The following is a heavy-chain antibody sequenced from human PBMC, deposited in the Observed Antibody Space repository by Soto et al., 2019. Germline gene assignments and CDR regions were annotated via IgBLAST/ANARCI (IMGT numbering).Heavy chain of an antibody. CDR3: ARHADPLGGLGAYFDS. CDR1: GASTFPKDVY. CDR2: FRYDGDA. D-gene: IGHD2-15*01. V-gene: IGHV4-39*01. J-gene: IGHJ4*02. Sequence: SPTLCLTCTVSGASTFPKDVYFGRLRQPPGKGPEWIASFRYDGDAYYNPSLKSRVTKSVDTSRNQFSLNLSSVTAADTAVYYCARHADPLGGLGAYFDSWGQGTLVTVS.